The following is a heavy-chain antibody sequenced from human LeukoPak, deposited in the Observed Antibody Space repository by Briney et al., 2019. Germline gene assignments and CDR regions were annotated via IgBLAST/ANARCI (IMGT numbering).Heavy chain of an antibody. J-gene: IGHJ4*02. CDR2: ISGSGGST. V-gene: IGHV3-23*01. Sequence: GGSLRLSCAASGFTFSSCAMSWVRQAPGKGLEWVSAISGSGGSTYYADSVRGRFTISRDNSKNALYLQMSSLRADDTAVYYCAKDRCLTTTCYVDYWGQGTLVTVSS. CDR3: AKDRCLTTTCYVDY. D-gene: IGHD2-2*01. CDR1: GFTFSSCA.